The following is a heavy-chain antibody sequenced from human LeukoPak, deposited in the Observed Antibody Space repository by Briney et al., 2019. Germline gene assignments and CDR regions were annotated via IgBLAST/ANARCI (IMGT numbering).Heavy chain of an antibody. CDR3: ATLSGIAVAGGGYYYMDV. CDR2: ISGSGGST. V-gene: IGHV3-23*01. D-gene: IGHD6-19*01. J-gene: IGHJ6*03. CDR1: GFTFSSYA. Sequence: GGCLRLSCAASGFTFSSYAMSWVRQAPGRGVEWVSAISGSGGSTYYADSVKGRFTISRDNSKNTLYLQMNSLRAEDTAVYYCATLSGIAVAGGGYYYMDVWGKGTTVTVSS.